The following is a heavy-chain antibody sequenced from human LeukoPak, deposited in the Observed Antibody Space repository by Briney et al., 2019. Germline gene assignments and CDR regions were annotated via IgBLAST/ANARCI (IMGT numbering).Heavy chain of an antibody. J-gene: IGHJ4*02. CDR2: INPNSGGT. Sequence: ASVKVSCKASGYTLTGYYMHWVRQAPGQGLEWMGWINPNSGGTNYAQKFQGWVTMTRDTSISTAYMELSRLRSDDTAVYYCARLAVAGTDYWGQGTLVTVSS. CDR1: GYTLTGYY. D-gene: IGHD6-19*01. CDR3: ARLAVAGTDY. V-gene: IGHV1-2*04.